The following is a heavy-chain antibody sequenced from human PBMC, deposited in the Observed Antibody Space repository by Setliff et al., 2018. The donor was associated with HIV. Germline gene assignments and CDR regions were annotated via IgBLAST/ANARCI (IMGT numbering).Heavy chain of an antibody. V-gene: IGHV4-34*03. J-gene: IGHJ4*02. Sequence: SETLSLTCAVYNGSFNGYYWSWIRQPPGKGLEWIGEINHSGGTTYNPSLNGRVGISVDTSKNQFSLKLSSVTAADTAVYYCSVIDYWGQGTLVTVSS. CDR2: INHSGGT. CDR1: NGSFNGYY. CDR3: SVIDY.